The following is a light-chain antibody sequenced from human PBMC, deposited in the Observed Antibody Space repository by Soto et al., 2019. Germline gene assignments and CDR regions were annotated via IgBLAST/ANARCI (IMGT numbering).Light chain of an antibody. J-gene: IGKJ4*01. V-gene: IGKV1-5*03. CDR2: KAS. CDR1: QSISSW. Sequence: DIQMTQSPSTLSSSLGDRVTITCRASQSISSWLAWYQQKPGKAPKPLIYKASSLESGVPSRFSGSGSGTEFTLTISSLKTDDFATYYCQQYNSYLLTFGGGTKVDIK. CDR3: QQYNSYLLT.